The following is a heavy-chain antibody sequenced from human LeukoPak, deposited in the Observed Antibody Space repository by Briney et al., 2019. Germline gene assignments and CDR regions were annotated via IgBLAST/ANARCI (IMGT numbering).Heavy chain of an antibody. J-gene: IGHJ4*02. CDR3: ARGRRGYSGYDGW. CDR1: GASISSTDHS. D-gene: IGHD5-12*01. CDR2: IYYSGTT. Sequence: SQTLSLTCTVSGASISSTDHSWSWIRQHPGRGLEWIGYIYYSGTTYYNPSLKSRVSMSVDATKNQFSLNLNSVTAADTAIYYCARGRRGYSGYDGWWGQGTLVTVSS. V-gene: IGHV4-31*03.